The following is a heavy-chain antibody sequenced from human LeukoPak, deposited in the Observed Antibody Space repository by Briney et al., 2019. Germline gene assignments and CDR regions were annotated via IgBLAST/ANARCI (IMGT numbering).Heavy chain of an antibody. CDR3: VRDWVAAFDI. D-gene: IGHD2-15*01. J-gene: IGHJ3*02. Sequence: SETLSLTCTVSGGSISSYYWSWIRQPPGKGLEWIGYIYYSGSTNYNPSLKSRVTISVDTSKNQFSLKLSSVTAADTAVYYCVRDWVAAFDIWGQGTMVTVSS. CDR1: GGSISSYY. V-gene: IGHV4-59*01. CDR2: IYYSGST.